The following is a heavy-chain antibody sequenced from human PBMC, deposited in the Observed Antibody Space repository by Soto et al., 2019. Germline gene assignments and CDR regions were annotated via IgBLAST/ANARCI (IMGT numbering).Heavy chain of an antibody. Sequence: QVPLVESGGGVVQPGRSLRLSCAASEFVFSAFGMHWVRQAPGKGLEWVAFISFDGRNEYYSDSVRGRFTVSRDNSKNTLYLQMDSLRPEDTAAYFCARDAPRAILYYFYGMDVWGQGTTVTVSS. CDR2: ISFDGRNE. CDR3: ARDAPRAILYYFYGMDV. D-gene: IGHD2-21*01. J-gene: IGHJ6*02. CDR1: EFVFSAFG. V-gene: IGHV3-30*03.